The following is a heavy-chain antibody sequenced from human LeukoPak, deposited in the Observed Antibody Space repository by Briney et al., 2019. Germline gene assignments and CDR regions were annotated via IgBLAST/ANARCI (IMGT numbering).Heavy chain of an antibody. CDR2: IYNSGST. J-gene: IGHJ5*02. V-gene: IGHV4-4*07. CDR1: GGSISSYY. Sequence: PSETLSLTCTVSGGSISSYYWSWIRQPAGKGLEWIGRIYNSGSTNYNPSLKSRVTISVDTSKNQFSLKLSSVTAADTAVYYCARDHYYGSGSYDPWGQGTLVTVSS. CDR3: ARDHYYGSGSYDP. D-gene: IGHD3-10*01.